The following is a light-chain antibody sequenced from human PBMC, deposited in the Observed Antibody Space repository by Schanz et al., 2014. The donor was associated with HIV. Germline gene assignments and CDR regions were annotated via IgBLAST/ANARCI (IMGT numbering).Light chain of an antibody. CDR1: QSLTTYY. CDR2: GTS. J-gene: IGKJ4*02. V-gene: IGKV3-20*01. CDR3: HHYGDSRGT. Sequence: ELVLTQSPGTLSLSPGERATLSCRASQSLTTYYVAWFQQKPGQAPRLVLYGTSNRATGIPGRFSGTGSGTDFTLTISSLEPEDFAVYYCHHYGDSRGTFGGGTEVDI.